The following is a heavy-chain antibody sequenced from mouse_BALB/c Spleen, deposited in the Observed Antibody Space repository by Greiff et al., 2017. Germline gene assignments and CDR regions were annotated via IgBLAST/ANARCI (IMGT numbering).Heavy chain of an antibody. CDR2: IYPGDGDT. D-gene: IGHD2-4*01. V-gene: IGHV1-87*01. CDR3: ARGGDYDGY. CDR1: GYTFTSYW. Sequence: VQLQQSGAELARPGASVKLSCKASGYTFTSYWMQWVKQRPGQGLEWIGAIYPGDGDTRYTQKFKGKATLTADKSSSTAYMQLSSLASEDSAVYYCARGGDYDGYWGQGTLVTVSA. J-gene: IGHJ3*01.